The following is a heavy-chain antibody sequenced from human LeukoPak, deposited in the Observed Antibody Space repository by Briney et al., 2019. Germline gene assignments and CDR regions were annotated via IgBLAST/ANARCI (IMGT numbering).Heavy chain of an antibody. CDR3: ARDRATTMFDY. Sequence: ESLRLSCAASGFTFSNYWMHWVRQAPGKGLVWVSRINSDGSSTTYADSVKGRLTISRYNAKNTLNLQITSLRDADTAVYYCARDRATTMFDYWAQGTLVTVSS. CDR1: GFTFSNYW. V-gene: IGHV3-74*01. J-gene: IGHJ4*02. D-gene: IGHD5-24*01. CDR2: INSDGSST.